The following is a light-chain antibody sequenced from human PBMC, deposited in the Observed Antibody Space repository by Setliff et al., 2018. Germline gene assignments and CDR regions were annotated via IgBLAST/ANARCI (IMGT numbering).Light chain of an antibody. V-gene: IGLV6-57*01. Sequence: NFMLTQPHSVSESPGKTVIISCTRNSGSIASSYVQWSHQRPGSSPTLLIYDNNQRPSGVPARFSGSIDRTSSSASLSVSGLKTEDEGDYFCQSYDDTYVVFGGGTKVTVL. CDR2: DNN. CDR3: QSYDDTYVV. J-gene: IGLJ3*02. CDR1: SGSIASSY.